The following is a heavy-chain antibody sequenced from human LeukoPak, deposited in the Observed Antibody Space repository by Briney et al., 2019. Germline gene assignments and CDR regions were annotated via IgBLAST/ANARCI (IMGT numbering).Heavy chain of an antibody. J-gene: IGHJ3*02. CDR2: IYSSASA. CDR3: ARVLFTEEDAFDI. Sequence: SETLSLTCTVSGGSISYHYWSWIRQPAGKGLEWIGRIYSSASANYNPSLKSRVTMSLDTSKNQFSLNLTSVTAADTAVYYCARVLFTEEDAFDIWGQGTMVTVSS. CDR1: GGSISYHY. V-gene: IGHV4-4*07.